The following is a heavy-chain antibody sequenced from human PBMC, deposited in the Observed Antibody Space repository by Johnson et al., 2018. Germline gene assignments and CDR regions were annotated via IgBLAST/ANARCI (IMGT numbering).Heavy chain of an antibody. J-gene: IGHJ3*02. CDR3: ARGGYCGSSSCFWDDAFDI. Sequence: QVQLVQSGGGVVQPGRSLRLSCVASGFTFSTYGMHWVRQAPGKGLEWVAVIWYDGSNKYYADSVKGRFSISRDNSENTRYLEMNSLRAEDTAVYYCARGGYCGSSSCFWDDAFDIWGQGTKVTVSS. D-gene: IGHD2-2*01. CDR1: GFTFSTYG. V-gene: IGHV3-33*01. CDR2: IWYDGSNK.